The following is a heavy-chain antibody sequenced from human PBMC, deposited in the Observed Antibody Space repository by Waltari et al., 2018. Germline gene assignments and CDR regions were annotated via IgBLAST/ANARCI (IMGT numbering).Heavy chain of an antibody. CDR3: AIDLDDYGYYYPYGLDS. V-gene: IGHV3-15*08. J-gene: IGHJ6*02. D-gene: IGHD3-16*01. Sequence: GESGGGLVQPGGSLRLSCAASGFTFSNYWMSWVRQAPGKGLEWVGFIKNKADGGTAAYAESVKGRFTISRDDSKNTLYLQMNSLKTEDTAVYYCAIDLDDYGYYYPYGLDSWGRGVVVTVSS. CDR1: GFTFSNYW. CDR2: IKNKADGGTA.